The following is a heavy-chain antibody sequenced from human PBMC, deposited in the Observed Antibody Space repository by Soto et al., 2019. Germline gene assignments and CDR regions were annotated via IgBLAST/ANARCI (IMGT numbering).Heavy chain of an antibody. J-gene: IGHJ4*02. CDR1: GYSFTSYW. CDR2: IYPSDSDT. V-gene: IGHV5-51*01. CDR3: ARWQDYSDSSGYYADH. D-gene: IGHD3-22*01. Sequence: GESLKISCKGSGYSFTSYWIGWVRQMPGKGLEWMGIIYPSDSDTTYSPSFQGQVTISVDKSATTAYLQWSGLKASDTAMYYCARWQDYSDSSGYYADHWGQGTLVTVSS.